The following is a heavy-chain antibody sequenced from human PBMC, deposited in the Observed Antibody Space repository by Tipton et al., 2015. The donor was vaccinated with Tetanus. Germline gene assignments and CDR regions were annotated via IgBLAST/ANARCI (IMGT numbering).Heavy chain of an antibody. J-gene: IGHJ4*02. CDR2: VSASGNT. V-gene: IGHV3-21*04. CDR3: AKLKSRGDSSAIEH. CDR1: GFTLTTYS. Sequence: SLRLSCAASGFTLTTYSINWFRQVPGEGLEWVSGVSASGNTNYANSVDGRFTISRDNAKNTMYLQMNSLRAEDTATYYCAKLKSRGDSSAIEHWGQGTLVTVSS. D-gene: IGHD2-21*02.